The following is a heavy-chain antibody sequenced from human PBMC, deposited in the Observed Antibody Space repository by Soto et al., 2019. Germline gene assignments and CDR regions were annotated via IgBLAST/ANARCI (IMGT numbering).Heavy chain of an antibody. CDR2: IGTAGDT. J-gene: IGHJ6*02. V-gene: IGHV3-13*01. Sequence: GGSLRLSCAASGFTFSSYDMHWVRQATGKGLEWVSAIGTAGDTYYPGSVKGRFTISRENAKNSLYLQMNSLRAEDTAVYYCARGDFWSGYYPVDYYYGMDVWGQGTTVTVSS. CDR1: GFTFSSYD. D-gene: IGHD3-3*01. CDR3: ARGDFWSGYYPVDYYYGMDV.